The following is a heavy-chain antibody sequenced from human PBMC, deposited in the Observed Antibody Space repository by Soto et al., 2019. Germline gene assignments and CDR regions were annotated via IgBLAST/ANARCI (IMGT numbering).Heavy chain of an antibody. D-gene: IGHD3-10*01. J-gene: IGHJ4*02. CDR1: GFTFSSYG. CDR3: ARDLWITMVRGVTPGYYFDY. Sequence: LRLSCAASGFTFSSYGMHWVRQAPGKGLEWVAVIWYDGSSKYYADSVKGRFTISRDNSKNTLYLQMNSLRAEDTAVYYCARDLWITMVRGVTPGYYFDYWGQGTLVTVSS. V-gene: IGHV3-33*01. CDR2: IWYDGSSK.